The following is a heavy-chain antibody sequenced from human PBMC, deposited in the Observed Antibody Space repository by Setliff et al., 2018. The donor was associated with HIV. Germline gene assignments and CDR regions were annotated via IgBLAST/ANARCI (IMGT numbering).Heavy chain of an antibody. V-gene: IGHV4-34*01. Sequence: PSETLSLTCAVYGGSFSGYYWRWISQSPGKGLEWIGEINHSGSSNYNTSLKSRVTVSVDTSKNQFSLELSSVTAADTAVFFCAKVANRRGPRGVTGTPGYSYYMDVWGKGTTVTVSS. CDR1: GGSFSGYY. CDR3: AKVANRRGPRGVTGTPGYSYYMDV. CDR2: INHSGSS. J-gene: IGHJ6*03. D-gene: IGHD1-7*01.